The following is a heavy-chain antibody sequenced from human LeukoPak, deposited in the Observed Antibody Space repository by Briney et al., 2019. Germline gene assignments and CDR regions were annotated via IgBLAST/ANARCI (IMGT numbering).Heavy chain of an antibody. V-gene: IGHV3-11*05. CDR1: GFTFSDYY. CDR3: ARDGYGGNPFDY. Sequence: GGSLRLSCAASGFTFSDYYMSWIRQAPGKGLEWVSYITGRSSYTNYGDSVKGRFTISRDNAKNSLYLQMNSLRVEDTAVYYCARDGYGGNPFDYWGQRSLVTVSS. D-gene: IGHD4-23*01. CDR2: ITGRSSYT. J-gene: IGHJ4*02.